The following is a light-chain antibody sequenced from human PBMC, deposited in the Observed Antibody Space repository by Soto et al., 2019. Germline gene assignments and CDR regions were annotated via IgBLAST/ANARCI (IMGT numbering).Light chain of an antibody. CDR2: EVS. V-gene: IGLV2-23*02. Sequence: QSALTQPASVSGSPGQSITISCTGTSSDVGSYNLVSWYQQHPGKAPKLMIYEVSKRPSGVSNRFSGSKSGNTASLTISGLQAEDEADYYCCSYAGSSTYVLETGTKLTVL. J-gene: IGLJ1*01. CDR3: CSYAGSSTYV. CDR1: SSDVGSYNL.